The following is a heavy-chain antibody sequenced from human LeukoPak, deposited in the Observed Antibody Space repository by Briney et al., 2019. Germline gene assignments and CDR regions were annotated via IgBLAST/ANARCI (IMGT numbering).Heavy chain of an antibody. V-gene: IGHV4-34*01. D-gene: IGHD1-26*01. CDR1: GGSFSGYY. Sequence: SETLSLTCAVYGGSFSGYYWSWIRQPPGKGLEWIGEINHSGSTNYNPSLKSLVTISVDTSKNQFSLKLSSVTAADTAVYYCARVFGWGATFDYWGQGTLVTVSS. CDR2: INHSGST. J-gene: IGHJ4*02. CDR3: ARVFGWGATFDY.